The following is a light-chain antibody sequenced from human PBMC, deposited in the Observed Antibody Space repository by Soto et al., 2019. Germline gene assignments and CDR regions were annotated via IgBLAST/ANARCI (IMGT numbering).Light chain of an antibody. CDR3: QQFSSYPLT. CDR1: QSVSSNY. Sequence: EIVLTQSPGTLSLSLGERATLSCRASQSVSSNYLAWYQQKPGQAPRLLIYDASSRATGIPDRFSGGGSGTDFTLTISRLEPEDFAVYYCQQFSSYPLTFGGGTKVDIK. J-gene: IGKJ4*01. V-gene: IGKV3-20*01. CDR2: DAS.